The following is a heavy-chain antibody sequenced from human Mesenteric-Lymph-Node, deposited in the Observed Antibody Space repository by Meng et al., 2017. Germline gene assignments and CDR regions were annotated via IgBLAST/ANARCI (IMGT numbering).Heavy chain of an antibody. Sequence: QVQRHQHRPGSVKPSQTLARPTAISGGRVSSNSTAWNLIRQSPSRGLEWLGRTYYRSKWYNGYAVSVKSRITINPDTSKNQFSLQLNSVTPEDTAMYYCARSGSSGWIDYWGQGTLVTVPS. D-gene: IGHD6-19*01. CDR2: TYYRSKWYN. CDR3: ARSGSSGWIDY. CDR1: GGRVSSNSTA. J-gene: IGHJ4*02. V-gene: IGHV6-1*01.